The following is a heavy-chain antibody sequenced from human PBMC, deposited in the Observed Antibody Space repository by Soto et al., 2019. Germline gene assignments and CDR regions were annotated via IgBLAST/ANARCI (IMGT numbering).Heavy chain of an antibody. CDR1: GFTFSSYG. CDR3: AKDRRPIYYYGMDL. CDR2: ISYDGSNK. Sequence: QVQLVESGGGVVQPGRSLRLSCAASGFTFSSYGMHWVRQAPGKGLEWVAVISYDGSNKYYADSVKGRFTISRDNSKNTLYLQLNSLRAEVTAVYYCAKDRRPIYYYGMDLWGQGTTVTVSS. V-gene: IGHV3-30*18. J-gene: IGHJ6*02. D-gene: IGHD6-25*01.